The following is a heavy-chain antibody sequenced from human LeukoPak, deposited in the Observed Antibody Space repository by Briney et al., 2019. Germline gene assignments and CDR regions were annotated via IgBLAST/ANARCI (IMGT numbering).Heavy chain of an antibody. CDR1: GYRFTGYY. J-gene: IGHJ3*02. CDR2: INPNSGGT. V-gene: IGHV1-2*02. D-gene: IGHD3-9*01. Sequence: ASVKVSCKASGYRFTGYYLHWVRQAPGQGLEWMAWINPNSGGTNYAQKFQGRVTMTRDTSISTAYMELSRLRSDDTAVYYCAREVDILTVTYAFDIWGQGTMVTVSS. CDR3: AREVDILTVTYAFDI.